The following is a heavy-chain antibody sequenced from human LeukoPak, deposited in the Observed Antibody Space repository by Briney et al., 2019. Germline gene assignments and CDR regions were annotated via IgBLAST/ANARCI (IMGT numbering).Heavy chain of an antibody. J-gene: IGHJ6*02. CDR3: ARVDDFWSGYGPDYGMDV. V-gene: IGHV3-48*01. CDR2: ISSSSRTI. D-gene: IGHD3-3*01. Sequence: GGSLRLSCAASGFTFSSYSMNWVRQAPGKGLEWVSYISSSSRTIYYADSVKGRFTISRDTAKNSLYLQMNSLRAEDTAVYYCARVDDFWSGYGPDYGMDVWGQGTTVTVSS. CDR1: GFTFSSYS.